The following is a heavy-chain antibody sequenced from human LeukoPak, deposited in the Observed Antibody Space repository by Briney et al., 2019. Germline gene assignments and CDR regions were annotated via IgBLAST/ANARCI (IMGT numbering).Heavy chain of an antibody. CDR3: ARRDSVTDAFDI. V-gene: IGHV4-30-2*01. Sequence: SQTLSLTCAVSGGSISSGGYSWSWIRQPPGKGLEWIGYIHHSGSTYYNPSLKTRVTISVDRSKNQFSLKLSSVTAADTAVYYCARRDSVTDAFDIWGQGTTVTVSS. D-gene: IGHD3-10*01. CDR2: IHHSGST. CDR1: GGSISSGGYS. J-gene: IGHJ3*02.